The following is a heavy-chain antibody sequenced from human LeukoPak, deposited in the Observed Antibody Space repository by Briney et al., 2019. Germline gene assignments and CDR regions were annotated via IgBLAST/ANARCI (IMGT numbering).Heavy chain of an antibody. CDR3: ARRSDCGGDRFYPYYFDY. Sequence: GESLKISCKGSGYSFTTHWIGWVRQMPGKGLEWMGIIYPGDSDTRYSPSFQGHVTISADKSISTAYLQWSSLKASDTAMYYCARRSDCGGDRFYPYYFDYWGQGTLVTVSS. CDR2: IYPGDSDT. J-gene: IGHJ4*02. D-gene: IGHD2-21*02. V-gene: IGHV5-51*01. CDR1: GYSFTTHW.